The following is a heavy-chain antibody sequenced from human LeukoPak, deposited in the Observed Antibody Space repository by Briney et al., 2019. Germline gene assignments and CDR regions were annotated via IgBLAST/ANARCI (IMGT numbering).Heavy chain of an antibody. CDR1: GFTFSSYT. CDR2: ISGSGDDT. Sequence: GGSLRLSCAASGFTFSSYTMSWVRQAPGKGLEWVSGISGSGDDTYYADSVQGRFTISRDNSKNTLYLQMNSLRAEDTAVYYCSQGGGAVDYWGQGTLVTVSS. V-gene: IGHV3-23*01. D-gene: IGHD3-10*01. CDR3: SQGGGAVDY. J-gene: IGHJ4*02.